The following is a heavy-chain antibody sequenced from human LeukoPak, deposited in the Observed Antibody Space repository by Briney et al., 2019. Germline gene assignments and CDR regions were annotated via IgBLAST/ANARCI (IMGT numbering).Heavy chain of an antibody. CDR1: GFTFSDYY. D-gene: IGHD3-16*02. CDR2: ISSSGSTI. J-gene: IGHJ5*02. Sequence: PGGSLRLSCAASGFTFSDYYMSWIRQAPGKGLEGVSYISSSGSTIYYADSVKGRFTISRDNAKNSLYLQMNSLRAEDTAVYYCARALPSDRYYGHGWGSYRFDPWGQGTLVTVSS. CDR3: ARALPSDRYYGHGWGSYRFDP. V-gene: IGHV3-11*01.